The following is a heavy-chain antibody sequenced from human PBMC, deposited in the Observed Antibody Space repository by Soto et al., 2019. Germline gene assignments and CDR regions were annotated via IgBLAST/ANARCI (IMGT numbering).Heavy chain of an antibody. CDR3: ARTNDYGDYGYGVFDI. CDR1: GFTVSSNY. Sequence: EVQLVESGGGLVQPGGSLRLSCAASGFTVSSNYMSWVRQAPGKGLEWVSVIYSGGSTYYADSVKSRFTISRHNSKNTLYLQMNSLRAEDTAVYYCARTNDYGDYGYGVFDIWGQGTMVTVSS. J-gene: IGHJ3*02. CDR2: IYSGGST. D-gene: IGHD4-17*01. V-gene: IGHV3-53*04.